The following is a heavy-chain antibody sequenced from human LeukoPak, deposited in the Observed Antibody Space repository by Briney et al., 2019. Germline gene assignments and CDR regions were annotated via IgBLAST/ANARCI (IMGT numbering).Heavy chain of an antibody. J-gene: IGHJ4*02. CDR1: GFTFSSFA. Sequence: GESLRLSCAASGFTFSSFAMNWVRQAPGKGLEWVSGISGSGRYTYYAESVKGRFTISSDNSKNTVYLQMYSLRPEDTAVYYCAKDLGGDTPSYDFDYWGLGTLVTVS. D-gene: IGHD2-21*01. CDR2: ISGSGRYT. V-gene: IGHV3-23*01. CDR3: AKDLGGDTPSYDFDY.